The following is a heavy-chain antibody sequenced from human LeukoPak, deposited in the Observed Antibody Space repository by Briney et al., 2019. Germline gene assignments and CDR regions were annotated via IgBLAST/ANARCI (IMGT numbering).Heavy chain of an antibody. CDR1: GGSISSYY. J-gene: IGHJ4*02. Sequence: PSETLSLTCTVSGGSISSYYWSWIRQPPGKGLEWIGYIYYSGSTNYNPSLKSRVTISVDTSKNQFSLKLSSVTAADTAVYYCVGYCSGGSCSPTDYWGQGTLVTVSS. D-gene: IGHD2-15*01. CDR3: VGYCSGGSCSPTDY. V-gene: IGHV4-59*01. CDR2: IYYSGST.